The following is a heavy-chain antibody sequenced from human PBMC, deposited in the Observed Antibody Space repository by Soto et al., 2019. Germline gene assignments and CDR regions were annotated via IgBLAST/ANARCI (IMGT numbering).Heavy chain of an antibody. CDR1: GGSISSYY. Sequence: PSETLSLTCTVSGGSISSYYWSWIRQPPGKGLEWIGYIYYSGSTNYNPSLKSRVTISVDTSKNQFSLKLSSVTAADTAVYYCARVQQLGFDYWGQGTLVTVSS. CDR3: ARVQQLGFDY. CDR2: IYYSGST. J-gene: IGHJ4*02. V-gene: IGHV4-59*01. D-gene: IGHD6-13*01.